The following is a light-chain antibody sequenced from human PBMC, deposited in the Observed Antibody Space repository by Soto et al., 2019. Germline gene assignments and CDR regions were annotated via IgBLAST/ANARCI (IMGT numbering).Light chain of an antibody. CDR2: DVS. V-gene: IGLV2-14*01. J-gene: IGLJ1*01. Sequence: QSALTQPASVSGSPGQSITISCTGTSSDVGGYNYVSWYQQHPGKAPKRMIYDVSNRPSGVSNRFSGSKSGNTASLTISGLQAEDEADYYCSSYTSSSTGYVFGTGTKLTVL. CDR1: SSDVGGYNY. CDR3: SSYTSSSTGYV.